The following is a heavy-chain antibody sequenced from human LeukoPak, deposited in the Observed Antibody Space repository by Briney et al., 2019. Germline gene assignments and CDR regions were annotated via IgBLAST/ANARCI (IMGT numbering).Heavy chain of an antibody. J-gene: IGHJ6*02. V-gene: IGHV3-30*18. Sequence: PGGSLRLSCAASGFTFSSYGMHWVRQAPGKGLEWVAVISYDGSNKYYADSVKGRFTISRDNSKNTLYLQMNSLRAEDTAVYYCAKDRIHEYSYYGMDVWGQGTTVTVSS. CDR3: AKDRIHEYSYYGMDV. CDR2: ISYDGSNK. CDR1: GFTFSSYG. D-gene: IGHD6-6*01.